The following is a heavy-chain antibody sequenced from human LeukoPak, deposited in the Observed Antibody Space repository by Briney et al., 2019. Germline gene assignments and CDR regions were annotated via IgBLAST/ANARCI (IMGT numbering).Heavy chain of an antibody. Sequence: SVKVSCKASGYTFTSYDINWVRQATGQGLEWMGGIIPIFGTANYAQKFQGRVTITADESTSTAYMELSSLRSEDTAVYCCARGRIPDIVATTPFDYWGQGTLVTVSS. CDR2: IIPIFGTA. D-gene: IGHD5-12*01. CDR3: ARGRIPDIVATTPFDY. J-gene: IGHJ4*02. V-gene: IGHV1-69*13. CDR1: GYTFTSYD.